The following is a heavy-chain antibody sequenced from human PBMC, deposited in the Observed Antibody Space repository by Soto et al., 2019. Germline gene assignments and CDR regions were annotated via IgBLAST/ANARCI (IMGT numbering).Heavy chain of an antibody. CDR1: GGSISSYY. CDR2: IYYSGST. D-gene: IGHD6-13*01. V-gene: IGHV4-59*06. J-gene: IGHJ3*02. Sequence: SVTLSLTCTVSGGSISSYYWSWIRQPPGKGLEWIGYIYYSGSTYYNPSLKSRVTISVDTSKNQFSLKLSSVTAADTAVYYCARYSSSWLNAFDIWGQGTMVTVSS. CDR3: ARYSSSWLNAFDI.